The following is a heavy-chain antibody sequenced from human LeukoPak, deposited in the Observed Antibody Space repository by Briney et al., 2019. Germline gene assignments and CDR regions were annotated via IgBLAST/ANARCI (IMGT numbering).Heavy chain of an antibody. J-gene: IGHJ4*02. CDR3: ARGGPNRIQLWLGY. Sequence: ASVKVSCKASRYTFTSYDINWVRQATGQGLEWMGWMNPNSGNTGYAQKFQGRVTMTRNTSISTAYMELSSLRSEDTAVYYCARGGPNRIQLWLGYWGQGTLVTVSS. D-gene: IGHD5-18*01. CDR2: MNPNSGNT. V-gene: IGHV1-8*01. CDR1: RYTFTSYD.